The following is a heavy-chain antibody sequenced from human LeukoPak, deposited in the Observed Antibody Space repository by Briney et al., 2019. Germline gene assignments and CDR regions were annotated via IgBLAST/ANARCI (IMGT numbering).Heavy chain of an antibody. CDR1: GFTFSSYS. J-gene: IGHJ6*03. V-gene: IGHV3-21*01. CDR3: ARDPIGGLYYYYMDV. D-gene: IGHD4-23*01. Sequence: GGSLRLSCAASGFTFSSYSMNRVRQAPGKGLEWVSSISSSSSYIYYADSVKGRFTISRDNAKNSLYLQMNSLRAEDTAVYYCARDPIGGLYYYYMDVWGKGTTVTVSS. CDR2: ISSSSSYI.